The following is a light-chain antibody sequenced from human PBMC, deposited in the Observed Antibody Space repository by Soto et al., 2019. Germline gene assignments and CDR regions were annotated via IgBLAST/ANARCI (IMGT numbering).Light chain of an antibody. CDR3: QTWSTDIRV. CDR2: LNSDGSH. Sequence: QAVVTQPPSASASLGASVKLTCTLSSGHNSYAIAWHQQQPEKGPRYLMKLNSDGSHSKGDGIPDRFSGSSSGAERYLTISSLQSEDEADYYCQTWSTDIRVFGGGTMVTVL. CDR1: SGHNSYA. J-gene: IGLJ3*02. V-gene: IGLV4-69*01.